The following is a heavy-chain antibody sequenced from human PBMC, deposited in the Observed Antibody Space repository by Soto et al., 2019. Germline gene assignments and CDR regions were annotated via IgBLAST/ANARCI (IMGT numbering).Heavy chain of an antibody. V-gene: IGHV4-39*01. CDR3: RSSSRYSTDV. CDR1: GGSITSSFY. D-gene: IGHD6-13*01. J-gene: IGHJ6*02. Sequence: QLQLQESGPGLVKPSETLSLSCTVSGGSITSSFYWGWIRQPPGKGLEWIGSIYGTGNTYYNPSLKGRVTISADPSKNQFSLNLIFVTAADTAVYYCRSSSRYSTDVWGQGATVTVSS. CDR2: IYGTGNT.